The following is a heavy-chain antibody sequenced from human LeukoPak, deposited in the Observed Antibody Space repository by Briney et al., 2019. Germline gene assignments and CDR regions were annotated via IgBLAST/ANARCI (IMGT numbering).Heavy chain of an antibody. V-gene: IGHV1-18*01. D-gene: IGHD3-22*01. Sequence: ASVKVSCKASGYTFTSYGISWVRQAPGQGLEWMGWISAYNGNTNYAQKLQGRVTMTTDTSTSTAYMELRSLRSDDTAVYHCARAGYYDSSGYYQDDAFDIWGQGTMVTVSS. CDR1: GYTFTSYG. J-gene: IGHJ3*02. CDR3: ARAGYYDSSGYYQDDAFDI. CDR2: ISAYNGNT.